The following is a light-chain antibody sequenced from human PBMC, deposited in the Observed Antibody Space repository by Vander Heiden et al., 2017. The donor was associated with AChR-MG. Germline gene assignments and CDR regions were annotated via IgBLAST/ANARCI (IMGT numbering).Light chain of an antibody. CDR1: NIGSKS. V-gene: IGLV3-21*02. CDR3: HVWDSSGDNRYGV. CDR2: DDD. J-gene: IGLJ3*02. Sequence: YVLPQPPSVSVAPGATARIAYGRSNIGSKSVHWYQQKPGQAPVLVVYDDDDRPSGSPERISGSNSGNTATLTISRVEVGDEADYFCHVWDSSGDNRYGVFGGGTTLTVL.